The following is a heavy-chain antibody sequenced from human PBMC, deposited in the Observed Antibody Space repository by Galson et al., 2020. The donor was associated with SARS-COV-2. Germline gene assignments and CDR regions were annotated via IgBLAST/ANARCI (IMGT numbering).Heavy chain of an antibody. J-gene: IGHJ6*02. CDR2: ISGSGDAT. CDR3: AKVRSITMFGVVKGYYGMDV. CDR1: GFTFSSYA. D-gene: IGHD3-3*01. Sequence: TGGSLRLSCAVSGFTFSSYAMSWVRQAPGKGLEWVSGISGSGDATYYADSVKGRFTISRDNSKNTLFLQMNSLIAEDTAVYYCAKVRSITMFGVVKGYYGMDVWGQGTTVTVSS. V-gene: IGHV3-23*01.